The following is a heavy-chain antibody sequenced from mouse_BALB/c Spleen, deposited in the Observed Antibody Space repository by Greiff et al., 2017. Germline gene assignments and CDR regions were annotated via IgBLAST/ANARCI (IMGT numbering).Heavy chain of an antibody. Sequence: VKLMESGAELVRPGSSVKISCKASGYAFSSYWMNWVKQRPGQGLEWIGQIYPGDGDTNYNGKFKGKATLTADKSSSTAYMQLSSLTSEDSAVYFCARGYYGKEGYFDYWGQGTTLTVSS. CDR2: IYPGDGDT. J-gene: IGHJ2*01. V-gene: IGHV1-80*01. CDR3: ARGYYGKEGYFDY. D-gene: IGHD2-1*01. CDR1: GYAFSSYW.